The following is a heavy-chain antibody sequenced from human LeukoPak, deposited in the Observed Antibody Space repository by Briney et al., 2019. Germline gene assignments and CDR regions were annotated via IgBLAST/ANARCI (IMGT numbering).Heavy chain of an antibody. CDR1: GFTFRVYA. V-gene: IGHV3-23*01. CDR3: AKAKITLIVVANPNSGALDI. CDR2: ISGSGSST. D-gene: IGHD3-22*01. Sequence: GGSLRLSCAASGFTFRVYAMTWVRQAPGKGLEWVSGISGSGSSTYSADSVKGRFAISRDNSNNTLYLQMNSLRAEDTALYYCAKAKITLIVVANPNSGALDIWGQGTMVTVSS. J-gene: IGHJ3*02.